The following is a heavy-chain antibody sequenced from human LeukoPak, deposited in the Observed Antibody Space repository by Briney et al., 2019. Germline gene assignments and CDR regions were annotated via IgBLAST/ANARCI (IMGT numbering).Heavy chain of an antibody. Sequence: ASVKVSCKASGYTFTTYGISWVRQAPGQGLEWMGWISAYNGNTNYAQKLQGRVTMTTDTSTSTAYMELRSLRSDDTAVYYCARSSYYDFWSGPPDAFDIWGQGTMVTVSS. CDR1: GYTFTTYG. J-gene: IGHJ3*02. CDR2: ISAYNGNT. V-gene: IGHV1-18*01. CDR3: ARSSYYDFWSGPPDAFDI. D-gene: IGHD3-3*01.